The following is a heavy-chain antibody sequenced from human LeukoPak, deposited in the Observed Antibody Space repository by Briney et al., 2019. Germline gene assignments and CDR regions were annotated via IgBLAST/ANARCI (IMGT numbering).Heavy chain of an antibody. CDR1: GFTFSDYY. CDR2: ISSSGSTI. D-gene: IGHD1-26*01. V-gene: IGHV3-11*04. CDR3: AKHPGDFTGIVNYYYMDL. Sequence: GGSLRLSCAASGFTFSDYYMSWIRQAPGKGLEWVSYISSSGSTIYYADSVKGRFTISRDNSKNTLFLQMTSLRAEDTAVYYCAKHPGDFTGIVNYYYMDLWGKGTTVTVSS. J-gene: IGHJ6*03.